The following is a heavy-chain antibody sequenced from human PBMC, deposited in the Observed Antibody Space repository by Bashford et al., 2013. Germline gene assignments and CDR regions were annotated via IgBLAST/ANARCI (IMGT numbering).Heavy chain of an antibody. D-gene: IGHD2-2*01. V-gene: IGHV3-23*01. CDR3: AKDVVPAAISLGY. CDR2: ISGSGGGT. Sequence: VRQAPGKGLEWVSAISGSGGGTYYADSVKGRFTISRDNSKNTLFLQMDSLRAEDTAVYYCAKDVVPAAISLGYWGQGTLVTVSS. J-gene: IGHJ4*02.